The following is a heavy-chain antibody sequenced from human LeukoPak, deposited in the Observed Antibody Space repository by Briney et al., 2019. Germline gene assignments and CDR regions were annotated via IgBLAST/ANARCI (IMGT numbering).Heavy chain of an antibody. J-gene: IGHJ3*02. CDR1: GYSLTSYW. Sequence: GESLKISCKGSGYSLTSYWIGWVRQMPGKGLEWMGIIYPGDSDTRYSPSFQGQVTISADKSISTAYLQWSSLKASDTAMYYCARHVGCSSTSCLDDAFDIWGQGTMVTVSS. D-gene: IGHD2-2*01. CDR2: IYPGDSDT. V-gene: IGHV5-51*01. CDR3: ARHVGCSSTSCLDDAFDI.